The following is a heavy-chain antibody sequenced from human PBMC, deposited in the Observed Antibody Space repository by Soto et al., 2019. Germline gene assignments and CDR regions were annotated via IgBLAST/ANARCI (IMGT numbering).Heavy chain of an antibody. CDR1: GGTFSSYA. Sequence: SVKVCCKASGGTFSSYAISWVRQAPGQGLEWMGGIIPIFGTANYAQKFQGRVTITADESTSTAYMELSSLRSEDTAVYYCARDRGPYYYDSSGYYHWGQGTLVTVSS. D-gene: IGHD3-22*01. CDR2: IIPIFGTA. J-gene: IGHJ5*02. CDR3: ARDRGPYYYDSSGYYH. V-gene: IGHV1-69*13.